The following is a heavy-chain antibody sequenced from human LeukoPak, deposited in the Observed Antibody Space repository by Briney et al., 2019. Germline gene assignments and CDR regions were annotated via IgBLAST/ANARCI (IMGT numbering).Heavy chain of an antibody. CDR1: GGSISSSSYY. V-gene: IGHV4-39*01. J-gene: IGHJ3*02. D-gene: IGHD6-19*01. Sequence: SEALSLTCTVSGGSISSSSYYWGWIRQPPGKGLEWIGSIYYSGSTYYNPSLKSRVTISVDTSKNQFSLKLSSVTAADTAVYYCARTYSSGWDAFDIWGQGTMVTVSS. CDR3: ARTYSSGWDAFDI. CDR2: IYYSGST.